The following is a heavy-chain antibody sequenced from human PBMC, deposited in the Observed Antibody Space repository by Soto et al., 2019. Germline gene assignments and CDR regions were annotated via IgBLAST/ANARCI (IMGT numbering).Heavy chain of an antibody. CDR1: GGSISSRNYY. CDR2: VSYNGFT. D-gene: IGHD3-3*01. CDR3: ASMGDFWSGPGELEP. J-gene: IGHJ5*02. Sequence: QLQLRESGPGLVEPSETLSHTCTVSGGSISSRNYYWAWIRQSLGKRLEGSGSVSYNGFTYYNTSLKSRVTISVDTSKNQFSLKLTSVTAADTAVYYCASMGDFWSGPGELEPWGQGTLVTVSS. V-gene: IGHV4-39*01.